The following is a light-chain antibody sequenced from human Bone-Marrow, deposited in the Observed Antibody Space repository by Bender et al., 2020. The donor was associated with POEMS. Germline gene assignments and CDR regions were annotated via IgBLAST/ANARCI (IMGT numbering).Light chain of an antibody. CDR3: VAWDDTLNGWV. J-gene: IGLJ2*01. V-gene: IGLV2-14*03. CDR1: ASDVGGYDY. CDR2: DVY. Sequence: QSALTQPASVSGSPGQSITISCTGTASDVGGYDYVSWYQQHPGKAPKLMLYDVYNRPSGVPDRFSGSMSGTSASLAISGLHSEDEADYYCVAWDDTLNGWVFGGGTKLTVL.